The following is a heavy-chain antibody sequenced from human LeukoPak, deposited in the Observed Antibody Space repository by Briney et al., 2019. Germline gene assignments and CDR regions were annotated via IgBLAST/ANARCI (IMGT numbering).Heavy chain of an antibody. CDR1: GFTFSNAW. J-gene: IGHJ4*02. D-gene: IGHD3-22*01. Sequence: GGSLRLSCAASGFTFSNAWMSWVRQAPGKGLEWVGRIKSKTDGGTTDYAAPVKGRFTISRDDSKNTLYLQMNSLKTKDTAVYYCTTEYYYDSSGPFDYWGQGTLVTVSS. V-gene: IGHV3-15*01. CDR2: IKSKTDGGTT. CDR3: TTEYYYDSSGPFDY.